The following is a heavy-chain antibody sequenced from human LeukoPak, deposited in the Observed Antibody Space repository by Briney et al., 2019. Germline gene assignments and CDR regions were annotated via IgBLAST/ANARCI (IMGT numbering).Heavy chain of an antibody. V-gene: IGHV4-34*01. CDR2: INHSGST. CDR1: GFTFSNAW. CDR3: ARVFNGSGWYWDYYYYYMDV. D-gene: IGHD6-19*01. J-gene: IGHJ6*03. Sequence: PGGSLRLSCAASGFTFSNAWMSWIRQPPGKGLEWIGEINHSGSTNYIPSLKSRVTISVDTSKNQFSLKLSSVTAADTAVYYCARVFNGSGWYWDYYYYYMDVWGRGTSVTVSS.